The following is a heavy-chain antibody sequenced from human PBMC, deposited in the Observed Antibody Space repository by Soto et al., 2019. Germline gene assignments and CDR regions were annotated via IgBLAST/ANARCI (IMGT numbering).Heavy chain of an antibody. V-gene: IGHV4-30-4*01. CDR3: AREFIPLTNDWYFDL. Sequence: QVQLQESGPGLVKPSETLSLTCTVSGGSISGGVHSWSWIRQPPGKGLEWIGHVFDSGSTYYNPSLKSRLTISVDTSKNQSALRLSSVTAADTAVYYCAREFIPLTNDWYFDLWGRGTLVTVSS. D-gene: IGHD2-8*01. CDR2: VFDSGST. J-gene: IGHJ2*01. CDR1: GGSISGGVHS.